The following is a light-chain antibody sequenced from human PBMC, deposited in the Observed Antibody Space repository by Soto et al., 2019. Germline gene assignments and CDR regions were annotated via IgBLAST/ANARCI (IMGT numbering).Light chain of an antibody. CDR1: SSDVGGYNY. J-gene: IGLJ1*01. CDR3: SSYTRSSTSYV. CDR2: EVS. Sequence: VLTQPASVSGSPGQSITISCTGTSSDVGGYNYVSWYQQHPGKAPKLMIYEVSNRPSRVSNRFSGSKSGNTASLTISGLQAEDEADYYCSSYTRSSTSYVFGTGTKVTVL. V-gene: IGLV2-14*01.